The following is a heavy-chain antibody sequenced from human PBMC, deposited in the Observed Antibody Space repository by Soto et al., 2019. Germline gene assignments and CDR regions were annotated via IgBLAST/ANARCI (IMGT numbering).Heavy chain of an antibody. V-gene: IGHV1-8*01. CDR2: MNPNSGNT. CDR3: ARGLNPKIRITIFGTYYYYMDV. Sequence: ASVKVSCKASGYTFTSYDINWVRQATGQGLEWMGWMNPNSGNTGYAQKFQGRVTMTRNTSISTAYMELSSLRSEDTAVYYCARGLNPKIRITIFGTYYYYMDVWGKGTAVTVSS. D-gene: IGHD3-3*01. J-gene: IGHJ6*03. CDR1: GYTFTSYD.